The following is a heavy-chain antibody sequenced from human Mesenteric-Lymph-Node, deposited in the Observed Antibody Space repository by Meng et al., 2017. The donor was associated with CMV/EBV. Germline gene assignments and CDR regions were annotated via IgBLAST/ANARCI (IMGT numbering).Heavy chain of an antibody. J-gene: IGHJ4*02. CDR3: ARDSTNRWLQFDY. CDR2: ITSSGSHM. V-gene: IGHV3-21*04. CDR1: GFPFRSYN. D-gene: IGHD5-24*01. Sequence: GESLKISCAASGFPFRSYNMNWVRQAPGKGLEWVSSITSSGSHMYYADSVKGRFTISRDNAKNSLYLQMNSLRAEDTAVYYCARDSTNRWLQFDYWGQGTLVTVSS.